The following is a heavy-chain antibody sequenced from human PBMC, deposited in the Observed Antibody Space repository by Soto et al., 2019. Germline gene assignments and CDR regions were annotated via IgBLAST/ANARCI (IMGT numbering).Heavy chain of an antibody. Sequence: ASVKVACKASGYTFTSSGISGVRQAPGQGLEWMGWISAYNGNTNYAQKLQGRVTMTTDTSTSTTFMELRSLRSDDTAVYYCARDWCSGGSCSGFDDYWGQGTLVTVS. CDR2: ISAYNGNT. D-gene: IGHD2-15*01. CDR3: ARDWCSGGSCSGFDDY. J-gene: IGHJ4*02. CDR1: GYTFTSSG. V-gene: IGHV1-18*01.